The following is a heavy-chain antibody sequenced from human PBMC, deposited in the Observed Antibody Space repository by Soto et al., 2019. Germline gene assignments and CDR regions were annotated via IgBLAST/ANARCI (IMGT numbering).Heavy chain of an antibody. CDR3: ARESLYRGSVDY. D-gene: IGHD1-26*01. CDR2: IFYSGST. J-gene: IGHJ4*02. V-gene: IGHV4-39*07. Sequence: SETLSLTCNVSGGSISTSRSYWAWIRQPPGKGLEWLANIFYSGSTYYNPSLASRVTISVDTSKNQFSLKLSSVTAADTAVYYCARESLYRGSVDYWGQETLVTVSS. CDR1: GGSISTSRSY.